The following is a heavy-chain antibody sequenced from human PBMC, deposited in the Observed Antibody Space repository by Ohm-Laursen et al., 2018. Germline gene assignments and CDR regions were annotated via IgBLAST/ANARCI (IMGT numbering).Heavy chain of an antibody. J-gene: IGHJ5*02. Sequence: ASVKVSCKASGYTFTSYDINWVRQATGQGLEWMGWMNPNSGNTGYAQKFQGRVTMTRNTSISTAYMELSSLRSEDTAVYYCAKDLRYYDSWFDPWGQGTLVTVSS. D-gene: IGHD3-22*01. CDR1: GYTFTSYD. V-gene: IGHV1-8*01. CDR2: MNPNSGNT. CDR3: AKDLRYYDSWFDP.